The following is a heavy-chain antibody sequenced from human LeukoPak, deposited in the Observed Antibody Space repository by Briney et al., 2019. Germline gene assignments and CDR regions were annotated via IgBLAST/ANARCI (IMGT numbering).Heavy chain of an antibody. D-gene: IGHD3-22*01. V-gene: IGHV3-64*01. CDR3: ARGGSPIYYDSSGYLS. J-gene: IGHJ3*01. CDR1: GFTFSSYD. CDR2: ISSNGGST. Sequence: GGSLRLSCAASGFTFSSYDMHWVRQAPGKGLEYVSVISSNGGSTYYANSVKGGFTISRDNSKNTLYLQMGSLRAEDMAVYYCARGGSPIYYDSSGYLSWGQGTMVTVSS.